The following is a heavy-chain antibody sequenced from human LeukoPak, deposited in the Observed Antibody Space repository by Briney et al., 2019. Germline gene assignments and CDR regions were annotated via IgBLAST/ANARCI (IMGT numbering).Heavy chain of an antibody. J-gene: IGHJ4*02. D-gene: IGHD3-3*01. CDR2: ISSSGDTI. CDR1: GFTFSDYY. V-gene: IGHV3-11*01. Sequence: PGGSLRLSCAASGFTFSDYYMIWIRQAPGKGLEGVSYISSSGDTIYYAGSVKGRFTISRDNAKSSLYLQMNSLRAEDTAVYYCARDRFLEWLLPIDYWGQGTLVTVSS. CDR3: ARDRFLEWLLPIDY.